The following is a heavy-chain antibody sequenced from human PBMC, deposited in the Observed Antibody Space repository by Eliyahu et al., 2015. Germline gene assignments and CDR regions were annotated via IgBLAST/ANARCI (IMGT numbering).Heavy chain of an antibody. V-gene: IGHV3-30*03. CDR1: GFTFSVYG. CDR2: ISSDGSTK. D-gene: IGHD5-18*01. CDR3: AFTDTAMAFHY. Sequence: QVQLVESGGGVVQPGRSLRLSCAASGFTFSVYGMHWVRQAPGKGLEXVAIISSDGSTKYNGDSVKGRFTISRDNSKNTLYLEMNSLRVDDTAVYFCAFTDTAMAFHYWGQGTLVTVSS. J-gene: IGHJ4*02.